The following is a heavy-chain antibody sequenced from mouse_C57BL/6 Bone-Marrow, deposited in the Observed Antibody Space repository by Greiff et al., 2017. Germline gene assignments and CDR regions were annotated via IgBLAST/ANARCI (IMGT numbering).Heavy chain of an antibody. J-gene: IGHJ4*01. CDR3: AITTVGATDAMDY. CDR2: ISSGSSTI. Sequence: EVQRVESGGGLVKPGGSLKLSCAASGFTFSDYGMHWVRQAPEKGLEWVAYISSGSSTIYYADTVKGRFTISRDNAKNTLFLQMTRLRSEDTAMYYCAITTVGATDAMDYWGQGTSVTVSS. V-gene: IGHV5-17*01. CDR1: GFTFSDYG. D-gene: IGHD1-1*01.